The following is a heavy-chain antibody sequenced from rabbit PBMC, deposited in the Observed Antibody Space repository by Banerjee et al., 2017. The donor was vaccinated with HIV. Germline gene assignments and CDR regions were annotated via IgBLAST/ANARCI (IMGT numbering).Heavy chain of an antibody. CDR3: ARGFGGNGYRANL. D-gene: IGHD1-1*01. CDR2: IYPDYGST. V-gene: IGHV1S47*01. Sequence: EESGGGLVQPGGSLKLSCKASGIDFSSYGISWVRQAPGKGLEWIAYIYPDYGSTDYASWVNGRFTISLDNAQNTVFLQMTSLTAADTATYFCARGFGGNGYRANLWGQGTLVTVS. J-gene: IGHJ4*01. CDR1: GIDFSSYG.